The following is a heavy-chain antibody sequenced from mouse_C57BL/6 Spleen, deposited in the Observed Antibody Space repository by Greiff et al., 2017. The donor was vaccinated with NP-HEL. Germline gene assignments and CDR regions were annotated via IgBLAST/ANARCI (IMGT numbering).Heavy chain of an antibody. J-gene: IGHJ3*01. Sequence: QVQLQQSGADLARPGASVKMSCTASGYTFTSYTMHWVKQRPGQGLEWIGYINPSSGYTKYNQKFKDQATLPADKSSSTAYMQLSSLTSEDTAAYYCARIGPYGSNPFAYWGQGTLVTVSA. CDR1: GYTFTSYT. CDR3: ARIGPYGSNPFAY. D-gene: IGHD1-1*01. V-gene: IGHV1-4*01. CDR2: INPSSGYT.